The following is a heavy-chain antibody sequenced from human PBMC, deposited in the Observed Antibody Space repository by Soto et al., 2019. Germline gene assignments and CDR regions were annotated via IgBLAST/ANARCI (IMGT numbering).Heavy chain of an antibody. CDR3: ARALLWFGELPYFDY. J-gene: IGHJ4*02. V-gene: IGHV1-3*01. Sequence: GXSVKVSCKASGYTFTSYAMHWVRQAPGQRLEWMGWINAGNGNTKYSQKFQGRVTITRDTSASTAYMELSSLRSEDTAVYYCARALLWFGELPYFDYWGQGTLVTVSS. CDR1: GYTFTSYA. CDR2: INAGNGNT. D-gene: IGHD3-10*01.